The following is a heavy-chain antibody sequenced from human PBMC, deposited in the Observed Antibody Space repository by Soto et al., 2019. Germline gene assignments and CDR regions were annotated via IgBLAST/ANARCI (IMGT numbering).Heavy chain of an antibody. CDR1: GGSFSGYY. J-gene: IGHJ4*02. V-gene: IGHV4-34*01. CDR2: INHSGST. D-gene: IGHD6-13*01. Sequence: PSETLSLTCAVYGGSFSGYYWSWIRQPPGKGLEWIGEINHSGSTNYNPSLKSRVTISVDTSKNQFSLKLSSVTAADTAVYYCARGSIDSIAAAGFLFDYWGQGPLVTVSS. CDR3: ARGSIDSIAAAGFLFDY.